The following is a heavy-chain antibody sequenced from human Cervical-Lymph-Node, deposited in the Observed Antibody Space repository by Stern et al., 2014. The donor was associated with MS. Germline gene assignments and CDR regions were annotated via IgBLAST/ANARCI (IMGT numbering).Heavy chain of an antibody. V-gene: IGHV4-31*03. Sequence: QLQLQESGPGLVRPSQTLSLTCTVSGGSISNGAYYWNWIRPHPGKGLEWIGFLYYSGSTYYNPSLKSRVTMSVDTSKNQFSLKLSSVTAADTAVYYCARDADGGANSRLDYWGQGTLGTVSS. J-gene: IGHJ4*02. CDR1: GGSISNGAYY. D-gene: IGHD4-23*01. CDR3: ARDADGGANSRLDY. CDR2: LYYSGST.